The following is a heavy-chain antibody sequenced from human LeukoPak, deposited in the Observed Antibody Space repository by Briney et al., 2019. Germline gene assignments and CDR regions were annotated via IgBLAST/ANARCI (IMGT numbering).Heavy chain of an antibody. J-gene: IGHJ4*02. Sequence: SETLSLTCAVYGGSFSGYYWSWIRQPPGKGLEWIGEINHSGSTNYNPSLKSRVTISVDTSKNQFSLKLSSATAADTAVYYCARLGIAAAGRPYFDYWGQGTLVTVSS. CDR1: GGSFSGYY. D-gene: IGHD6-13*01. V-gene: IGHV4-34*01. CDR3: ARLGIAAAGRPYFDY. CDR2: INHSGST.